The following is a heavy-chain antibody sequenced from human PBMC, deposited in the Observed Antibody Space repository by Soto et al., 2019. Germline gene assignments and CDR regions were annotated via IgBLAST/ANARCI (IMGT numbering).Heavy chain of an antibody. CDR3: ARRALDCRGRNCVSGDYDMDV. V-gene: IGHV3-30*04. CDR2: ISLDGKNI. CDR1: GFTFSIYA. J-gene: IGHJ6*02. Sequence: QVQLVESGGGVVQPGSSLRLSCTASGFTFSIYAMHWVRQAPGKGLEWVSIISLDGKNIDYAGSVRGRFTISRDNSHNTLYLQMDGMRNEDTAVYYCARRALDCRGRNCVSGDYDMDVWGQGTTVTVSS. D-gene: IGHD2-15*01.